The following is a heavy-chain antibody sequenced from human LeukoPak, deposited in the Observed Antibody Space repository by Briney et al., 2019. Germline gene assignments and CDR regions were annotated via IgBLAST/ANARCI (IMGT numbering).Heavy chain of an antibody. V-gene: IGHV4-4*02. CDR1: GGSISSSNW. D-gene: IGHD3-22*01. CDR3: ASREGKYYDSSGFRGD. CDR2: IYHSGST. Sequence: SETLSLTCAVSGGSISSSNWWSWVRQPPGKGLEWIGEIYHSGSTNYNPSLKSRVTISVDKSKNQFSLKLSSVTAADTAVYYCASREGKYYDSSGFRGDWGQGTLVTVSS. J-gene: IGHJ4*02.